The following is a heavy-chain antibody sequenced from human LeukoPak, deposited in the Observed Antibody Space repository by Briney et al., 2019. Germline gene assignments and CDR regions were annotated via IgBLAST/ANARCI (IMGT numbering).Heavy chain of an antibody. Sequence: GGSLRLSCAASGFTFSSYAMSWVRQAPGKGLEWVSAISGSGGSTYYADSVKGRFTISRDNSKNTLYLQMNSLRAEDTAVYYCASLLGGYLSNLDYWGQGTLVTVSS. V-gene: IGHV3-23*01. CDR2: ISGSGGST. D-gene: IGHD5-12*01. J-gene: IGHJ4*02. CDR1: GFTFSSYA. CDR3: ASLLGGYLSNLDY.